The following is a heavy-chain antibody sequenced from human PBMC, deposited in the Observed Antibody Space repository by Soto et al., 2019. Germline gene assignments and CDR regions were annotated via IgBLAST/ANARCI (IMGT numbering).Heavy chain of an antibody. Sequence: GGSLRLSCAASGFTFSSYAMSWVRQAPGKGLEWVSAISGSGGSTYYADSVKGRFTISRDNSKNTLYLQMNSLRAEDTAVYYCAKVEGYYYYYYMDVWGKGTTVTVSS. CDR2: ISGSGGST. CDR3: AKVEGYYYYYYMDV. J-gene: IGHJ6*03. CDR1: GFTFSSYA. V-gene: IGHV3-23*01.